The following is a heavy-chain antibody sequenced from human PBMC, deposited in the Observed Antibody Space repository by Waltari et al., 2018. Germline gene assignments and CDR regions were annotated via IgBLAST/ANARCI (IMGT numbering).Heavy chain of an antibody. Sequence: EVQLVESGGGLVKPGGSLRLSCAASGFTFSNAWMTWVRQAPGKGVEGVGRLKRKTGGGTTYYAAPVKGRFTISRDDSKNTLYLEMNSLKTEDTAVYYCTKFGSSFYYFDYWGQGTLVTVSS. CDR1: GFTFSNAW. V-gene: IGHV3-15*01. CDR2: LKRKTGGGTT. J-gene: IGHJ4*02. CDR3: TKFGSSFYYFDY. D-gene: IGHD1-26*01.